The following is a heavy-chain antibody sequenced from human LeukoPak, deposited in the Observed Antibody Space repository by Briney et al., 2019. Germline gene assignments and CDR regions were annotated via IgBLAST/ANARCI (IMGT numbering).Heavy chain of an antibody. D-gene: IGHD3-10*01. CDR3: ARLRWSCFGELLYHFDP. J-gene: IGHJ5*02. CDR1: GGSISSSSYY. V-gene: IGHV4-39*07. Sequence: PSETLSLTCTVSGGSISSSSYYWGWIRQPPGNGLEWIGSIYYSGSTYYNPSLKSRVTISVDTSNNQFSLKLSSVTAADTAVYYCARLRWSCFGELLYHFDPWGQGTLVTVSS. CDR2: IYYSGST.